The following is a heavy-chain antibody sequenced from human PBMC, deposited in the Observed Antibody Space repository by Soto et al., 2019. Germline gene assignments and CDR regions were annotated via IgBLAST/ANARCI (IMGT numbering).Heavy chain of an antibody. V-gene: IGHV3-30*03. Sequence: GGSLILSCAASGFTFSSYGMHWVRQAPGRGLEWVAFISYDGSDKYYADSVKGRFTISRDNSKNTLFVQMNSLRVEDTAFYYCARSDSSVYWGQGTPVTVSS. CDR2: ISYDGSDK. D-gene: IGHD6-6*01. CDR3: ARSDSSVY. J-gene: IGHJ4*02. CDR1: GFTFSSYG.